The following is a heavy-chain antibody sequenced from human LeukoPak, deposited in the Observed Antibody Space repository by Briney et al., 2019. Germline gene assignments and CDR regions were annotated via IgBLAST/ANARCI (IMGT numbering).Heavy chain of an antibody. CDR3: ARPASPLGSGYHEAFDI. CDR1: GGTFSSYA. Sequence: SVKVSCKASGGTFSSYAISWVRQAPGQGLEWMGRIIPILGIANYAQKFQGRVTITADKSTSTAYMELSSLRSEDTAVYYCARPASPLGSGYHEAFDIWGQGTMVTVSS. J-gene: IGHJ3*02. CDR2: IIPILGIA. V-gene: IGHV1-69*04. D-gene: IGHD3-22*01.